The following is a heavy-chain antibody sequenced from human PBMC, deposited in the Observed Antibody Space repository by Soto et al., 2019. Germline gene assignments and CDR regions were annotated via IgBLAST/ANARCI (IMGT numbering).Heavy chain of an antibody. CDR1: GDTFTNYV. CDR2: ISVYNGKI. Sequence: ASVMVSFKDSGDTFTNYVINWVRQAPGQVLDCIGWISVYNGKINYAQNVQGRVAMTTEISTSKAYMEVRRLRSDDTAVYYGARDRGRPYYDSNGRCIVAFDVWGQGILVPV. J-gene: IGHJ3*01. CDR3: ARDRGRPYYDSNGRCIVAFDV. D-gene: IGHD3-22*01. V-gene: IGHV1-18*04.